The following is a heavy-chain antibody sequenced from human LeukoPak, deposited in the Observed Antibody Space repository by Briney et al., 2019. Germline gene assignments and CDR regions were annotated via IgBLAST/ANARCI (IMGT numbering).Heavy chain of an antibody. CDR2: VYYTGST. CDR3: ARDRGRYDILTGYRSGRLDY. Sequence: PSETLSLTCAVSGGSISSGGYSWSWIRQPPGEGLGWIGYVYYTGSTNYNPSLKSRVSISVDTSKNQFSLKLRSVSAADTAVYYCARDRGRYDILTGYRSGRLDYWGQGTLVTVSS. J-gene: IGHJ4*02. CDR1: GGSISSGGYS. D-gene: IGHD3-9*01. V-gene: IGHV4-61*08.